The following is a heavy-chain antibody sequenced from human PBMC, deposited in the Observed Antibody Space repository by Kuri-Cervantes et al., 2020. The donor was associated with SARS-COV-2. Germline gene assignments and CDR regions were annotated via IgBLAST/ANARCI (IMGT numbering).Heavy chain of an antibody. CDR1: GGTFSTYG. J-gene: IGHJ5*02. CDR3: AREIGANSSWFDP. CDR2: FDPEDGET. D-gene: IGHD4/OR15-4a*01. V-gene: IGHV1-24*01. Sequence: ASVKVSCKASGGTFSTYGISWVRQAPGQGLEWMGGFDPEDGETIYAQKFQGRVTMTEETSTDTAYMELSSLRSEDTAVYYCAREIGANSSWFDPWGQGTVVTVSS.